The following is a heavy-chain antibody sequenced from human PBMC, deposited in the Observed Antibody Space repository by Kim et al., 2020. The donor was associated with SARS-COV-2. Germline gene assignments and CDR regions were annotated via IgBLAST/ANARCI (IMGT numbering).Heavy chain of an antibody. CDR2: ISYDGSNK. V-gene: IGHV3-30*04. CDR3: ASGGGSHHPFDY. CDR1: GFTFSSYA. J-gene: IGHJ4*02. D-gene: IGHD3-16*01. Sequence: GGSLRLSCAASGFTFSSYAMHWVRQAPGKGLEWVAVISYDGSNKYYADSVKGRFTISRDNSKNTLYLQMNSLRAEDTAVYYCASGGGSHHPFDYWGQGTLVTVSS.